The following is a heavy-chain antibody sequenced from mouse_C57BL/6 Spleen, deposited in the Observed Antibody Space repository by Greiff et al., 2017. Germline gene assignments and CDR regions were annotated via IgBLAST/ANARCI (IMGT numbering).Heavy chain of an antibody. J-gene: IGHJ4*01. Sequence: EVQLVESGGGLVQPKGSLKLSCAASGFSFNTYAMNWVRQAPGKGLEWVARIRSRSNNYATYYADSVKDRITISRDDSESMLYLKMNNSKTEDTAMYYSVRHTYAMDYWGQGTSVTVSS. V-gene: IGHV10-1*01. CDR3: VRHTYAMDY. CDR2: IRSRSNNYAT. CDR1: GFSFNTYA.